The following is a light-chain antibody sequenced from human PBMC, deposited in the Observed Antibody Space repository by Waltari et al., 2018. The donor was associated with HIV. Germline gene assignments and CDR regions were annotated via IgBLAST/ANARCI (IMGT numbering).Light chain of an antibody. J-gene: IGLJ3*02. Sequence: QSELTQSPSASGTPGQRITISCSGSSSNIQRNYVSWYKQFPGATPKVLIYKDNERPSGVPDRISGSKSGTSASLLISGLRSDDEADYYCAVWDESLDGWLFGGGTKLTVL. CDR2: KDN. CDR3: AVWDESLDGWL. CDR1: SSNIQRNY. V-gene: IGLV1-47*01.